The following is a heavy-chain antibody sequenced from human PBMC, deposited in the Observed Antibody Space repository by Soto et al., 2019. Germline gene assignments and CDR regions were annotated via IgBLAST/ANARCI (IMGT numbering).Heavy chain of an antibody. CDR2: LFYSGST. D-gene: IGHD6-13*01. CDR1: GGSISSEGSY. Sequence: PSETLSLTCTVSGGSISSEGSYWSWIRQHPGKGLEWIGCLFYSGSTYYKQSLKSRVTISVDTSKNQFSLKMSSVTAADTAVYYCARGLAAAGLFGFGPWGQGTLVTVSS. V-gene: IGHV4-31*03. J-gene: IGHJ5*02. CDR3: ARGLAAAGLFGFGP.